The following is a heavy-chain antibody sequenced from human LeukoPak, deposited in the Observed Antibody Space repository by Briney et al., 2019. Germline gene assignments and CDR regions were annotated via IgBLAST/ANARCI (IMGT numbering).Heavy chain of an antibody. V-gene: IGHV4-34*01. D-gene: IGHD3-3*01. CDR3: ARAAIFGVVIKRRTMDV. CDR1: GGSFSGYY. Sequence: SETLSLTCAVYGGSFSGYYWSWIRQPPGKGLEWIGEINHSGSTNYNPSLKSRVTISVDTSKNQFSLKLSSVTAADTAVHYCARAAIFGVVIKRRTMDVWGKGTTVTVSS. J-gene: IGHJ6*03. CDR2: INHSGST.